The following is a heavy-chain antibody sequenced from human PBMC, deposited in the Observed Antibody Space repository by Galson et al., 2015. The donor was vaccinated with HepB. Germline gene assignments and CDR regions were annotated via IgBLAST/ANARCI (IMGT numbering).Heavy chain of an antibody. J-gene: IGHJ4*02. D-gene: IGHD6-19*01. V-gene: IGHV3-23*01. CDR1: GLSFSSYV. CDR2: ISGSGGST. CDR3: AKAKSSGWHYFDY. Sequence: SLRLSCAVSGLSFSSYVMSWVRQAPGKGLEWVSAISGSGGSTYYADPVKGRFTISRDNSRNTLSLQMNSLRAEDTAVYYCAKAKSSGWHYFDYWGQGTLVTVSS.